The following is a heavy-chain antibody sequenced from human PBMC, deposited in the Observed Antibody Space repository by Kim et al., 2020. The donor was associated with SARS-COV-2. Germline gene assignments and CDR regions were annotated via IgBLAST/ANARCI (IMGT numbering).Heavy chain of an antibody. J-gene: IGHJ6*02. D-gene: IGHD1-20*01. V-gene: IGHV3-23*01. Sequence: ADSVKGLFTISRDNSKSTLYLQMNSLRAEDTAVYFCAKLMYNDYDNSMDVWGQGTTVTVSS. CDR3: AKLMYNDYDNSMDV.